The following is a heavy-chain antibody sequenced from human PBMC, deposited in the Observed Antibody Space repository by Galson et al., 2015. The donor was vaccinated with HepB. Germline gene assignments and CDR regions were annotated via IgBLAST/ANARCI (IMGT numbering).Heavy chain of an antibody. CDR2: ISYDGSNK. Sequence: SLRLSCAASGFTFSSYAMHWVRQAPGKGLEWVAVISYDGSNKYYADSVKGRFTISRDNSKNTLYLQMNSLRAEDTAVYYCARDMTTVTIGWWFDPWGQGTLVTVSS. CDR1: GFTFSSYA. V-gene: IGHV3-30*04. CDR3: ARDMTTVTIGWWFDP. J-gene: IGHJ5*02. D-gene: IGHD4-17*01.